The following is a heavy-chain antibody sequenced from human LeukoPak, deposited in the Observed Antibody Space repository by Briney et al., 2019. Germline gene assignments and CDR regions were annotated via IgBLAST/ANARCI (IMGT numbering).Heavy chain of an antibody. CDR1: GFTFSSLW. V-gene: IGHV3-23*01. D-gene: IGHD3-22*01. J-gene: IGHJ4*02. CDR3: AKDLLTYYYDSSGSH. Sequence: GGSLRLSCAASGFTFSSLWMSWVRQAPGKGLEWVSAISGSGGSTYYADSVKGRFTISRDNSKNTLYLQMNSLRAEDTAVYYCAKDLLTYYYDSSGSHWGQGTLVTVSS. CDR2: ISGSGGST.